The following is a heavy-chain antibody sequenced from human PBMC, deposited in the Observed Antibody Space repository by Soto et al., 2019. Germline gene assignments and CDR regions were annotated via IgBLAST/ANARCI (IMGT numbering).Heavy chain of an antibody. Sequence: QVQLVESGGGVVQPGRSLRLSWAASGFTFSSNGMHWVRRAPGKGLEWVAVISYDESNKYYADSVKGRFTISRDNSKNTLYLQMNSLRAEDTAVYYCAKTAAGFVGWFDPWGQGTLVTVSS. CDR1: GFTFSSNG. CDR3: AKTAAGFVGWFDP. J-gene: IGHJ5*02. D-gene: IGHD6-13*01. V-gene: IGHV3-30*18. CDR2: ISYDESNK.